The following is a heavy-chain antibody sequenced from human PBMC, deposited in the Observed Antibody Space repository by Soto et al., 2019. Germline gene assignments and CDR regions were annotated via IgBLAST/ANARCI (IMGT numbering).Heavy chain of an antibody. CDR2: IRGSGTTM. Sequence: EVQLVESGGGLVQPGGSLRLSCGASGFTFSTYDMIWVRQAPGKGLEWVSSIRGSGTTMFYADSVKGRFTISRDNAKDSLYLQMNSLRAEDTAVYYCAMTHHYYYNGMDVWGQGTAVTVSS. CDR3: AMTHHYYYNGMDV. CDR1: GFTFSTYD. V-gene: IGHV3-48*03. J-gene: IGHJ6*02.